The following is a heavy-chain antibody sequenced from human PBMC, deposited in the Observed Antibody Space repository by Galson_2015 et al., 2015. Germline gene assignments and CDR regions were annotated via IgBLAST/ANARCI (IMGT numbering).Heavy chain of an antibody. CDR2: ISYDGSNK. D-gene: IGHD6-19*01. CDR3: ARDNLPYMGSALWYFDY. J-gene: IGHJ4*02. CDR1: GFTFSSYG. V-gene: IGHV3-30*03. Sequence: SLRLSCAASGFTFSSYGMHWVRQAPGKGLEWVAVISYDGSNKYYADSVKGRFTISRDNSKNTLYLQMNSLRAEDTAVYYCARDNLPYMGSALWYFDYWGQGTLVTVSS.